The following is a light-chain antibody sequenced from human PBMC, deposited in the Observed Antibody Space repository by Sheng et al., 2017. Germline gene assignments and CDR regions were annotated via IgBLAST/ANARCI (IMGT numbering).Light chain of an antibody. J-gene: IGLJ2*01. Sequence: QLVLTQPPSASGTPGQTVTISCSGTTSNIGNNYVYWYQQVPGTTPKVLIYRNNKRPSGVPDRFSGSKSGTSASLAINGLRSEDEADYYCAAWDDNQSVLFGGGTTVTVL. V-gene: IGLV1-47*01. CDR3: AAWDDNQSVL. CDR2: RNN. CDR1: TSNIGNNY.